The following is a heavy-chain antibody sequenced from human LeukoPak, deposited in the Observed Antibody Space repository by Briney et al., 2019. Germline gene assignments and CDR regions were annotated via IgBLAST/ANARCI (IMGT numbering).Heavy chain of an antibody. D-gene: IGHD3-3*01. Sequence: MPGGSLRLSCAASGFTFSDYYMSWIRQAPGKGLEWVSYISSSGSTIYYADSVKGRFTISRDNAKNSLYLQMNSLRAKDTAVYYCAREKTPINYDFSFQHWGQGTLVTVSS. CDR3: AREKTPINYDFSFQH. J-gene: IGHJ1*01. V-gene: IGHV3-11*04. CDR1: GFTFSDYY. CDR2: ISSSGSTI.